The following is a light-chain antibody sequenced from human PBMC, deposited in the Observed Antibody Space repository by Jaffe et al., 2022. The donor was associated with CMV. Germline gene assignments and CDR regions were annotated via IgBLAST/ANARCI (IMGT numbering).Light chain of an antibody. CDR2: KVS. CDR3: MQGTHWPT. CDR1: QSLVHRDGNTY. V-gene: IGKV2-30*02. Sequence: DVVMAQSPLSLPVTLGQPASISCRSSQSLVHRDGNTYLNWFHQRPGQSPRRLIYKVSNRDSGVPDRFSGSGSGTDFTLKISRVEAEDVGVYYCMQGTHWPTFGGGTKVEIK. J-gene: IGKJ4*01.